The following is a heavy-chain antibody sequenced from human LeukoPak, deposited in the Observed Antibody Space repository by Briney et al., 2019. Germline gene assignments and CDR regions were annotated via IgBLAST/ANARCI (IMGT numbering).Heavy chain of an antibody. CDR3: ARDPSYSGYDSLDY. CDR1: GFTFSSYT. CDR2: ISYDGSNK. J-gene: IGHJ4*02. D-gene: IGHD5-12*01. V-gene: IGHV3-30*01. Sequence: GRSLRLSCAASGFTFSSYTMHWVRQAPGKGLEWVAVISYDGSNKYYADSVKGRFTISRDNSKNTLYLQMNSLRSEDTAVYYCARDPSYSGYDSLDYWGQGTLVTVSS.